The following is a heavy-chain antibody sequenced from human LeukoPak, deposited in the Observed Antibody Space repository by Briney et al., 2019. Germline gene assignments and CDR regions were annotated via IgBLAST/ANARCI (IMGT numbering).Heavy chain of an antibody. J-gene: IGHJ6*02. CDR3: ARVRWPSSSWYVPYYYYYYGMDV. D-gene: IGHD6-13*01. Sequence: ASVKVSCKASGYTFTSYGISWVRQAPGQGLEWMGWINTNTGNPTYAQGFTGRFVFSLDTSVSTAYLQISSLKAEDTAVYYCARVRWPSSSWYVPYYYYYYGMDVWGQGTTVTVSS. CDR2: INTNTGNP. CDR1: GYTFTSYG. V-gene: IGHV7-4-1*02.